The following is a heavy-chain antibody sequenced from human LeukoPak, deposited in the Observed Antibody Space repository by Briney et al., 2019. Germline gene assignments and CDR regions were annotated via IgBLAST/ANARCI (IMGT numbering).Heavy chain of an antibody. J-gene: IGHJ5*02. V-gene: IGHV4-4*07. D-gene: IGHD3-10*01. Sequence: SETLSLTCTVSGGSISSYYWSWIRQPAGKGLEWIGRIYTSGSTNYNPSPKSRVTMSVDTSKNQFSLKLSSVTAADTAVYYCARDGGHGSGSYWWFDPWGQGTLVTVSS. CDR2: IYTSGST. CDR1: GGSISSYY. CDR3: ARDGGHGSGSYWWFDP.